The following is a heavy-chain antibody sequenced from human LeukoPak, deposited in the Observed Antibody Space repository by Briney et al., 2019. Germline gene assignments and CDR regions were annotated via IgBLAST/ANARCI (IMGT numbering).Heavy chain of an antibody. CDR2: IYTSGST. D-gene: IGHD3-16*01. V-gene: IGHV4-4*07. CDR3: ARAPDYSTDAFDI. Sequence: SDTLSLTCTVSGGSISSYYWSWIRQPAEKGLEWIGRIYTSGSTNYNPSLKSRVTMSVDTSKNQFSLKLSSVTAADTAVYYCARAPDYSTDAFDIWGQGTMVTVSS. CDR1: GGSISSYY. J-gene: IGHJ3*02.